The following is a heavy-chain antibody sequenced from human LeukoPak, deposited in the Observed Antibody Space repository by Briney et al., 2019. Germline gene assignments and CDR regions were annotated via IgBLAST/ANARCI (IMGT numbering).Heavy chain of an antibody. CDR2: INHSGST. D-gene: IGHD1-26*01. J-gene: IGHJ5*02. V-gene: IGHV4-39*07. CDR3: ATRWDNWFDP. CDR1: GDSISTSSYY. Sequence: SETLSLTCSVSGDSISTSSYYWGWIRQPPGKGLEWIGEINHSGSTNYNPSLKSRVTISVDTSKNQFSLKLSSVTAADTAVYYCATRWDNWFDPWGQGTLVTVSS.